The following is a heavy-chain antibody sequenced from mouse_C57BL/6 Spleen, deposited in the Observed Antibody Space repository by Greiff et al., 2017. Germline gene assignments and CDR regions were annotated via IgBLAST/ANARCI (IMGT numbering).Heavy chain of an antibody. Sequence: VQLQQSGAELVKPGASVKMSCKASGYTFTSYWITWVKQRPGQGLEWIGDIYPGSGSTNYNEKFKSKATLTVDTSSSTAYMQLSSLTSEDSAVYYCARYYYGSSYGFDYWGQGTTLTVSS. J-gene: IGHJ2*01. D-gene: IGHD1-1*01. CDR1: GYTFTSYW. CDR2: IYPGSGST. V-gene: IGHV1-55*01. CDR3: ARYYYGSSYGFDY.